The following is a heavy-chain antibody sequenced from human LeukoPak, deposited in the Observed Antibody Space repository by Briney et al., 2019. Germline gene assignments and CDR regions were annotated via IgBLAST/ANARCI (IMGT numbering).Heavy chain of an antibody. CDR2: IRSKAYGGTT. J-gene: IGHJ6*04. CDR3: TSPILARLQPDTIFGVVNLSNV. Sequence: PGGSLRLSCTASGFTFGDYAMSWVRQAPGKGLEWVGFIRSKAYGGTTDYAASVKGRFTISRDDSKSIAYLQMNSLKTEDTAVYYCTSPILARLQPDTIFGVVNLSNVWGKGTTVTVSS. D-gene: IGHD3-3*01. V-gene: IGHV3-49*04. CDR1: GFTFGDYA.